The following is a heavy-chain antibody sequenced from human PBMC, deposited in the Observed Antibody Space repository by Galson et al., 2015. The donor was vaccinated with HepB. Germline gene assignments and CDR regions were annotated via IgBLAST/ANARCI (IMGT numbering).Heavy chain of an antibody. Sequence: SVKVSCKASGYTFTSYAMHWVRQAPGQRLEWMGWINAGNGNTKYSQKFQGRVTITRDTSASTAYMELSSLRSEDTAVYYCARGRIAAAGPYNWFDPWGQGTLVTVSS. CDR3: ARGRIAAAGPYNWFDP. D-gene: IGHD6-13*01. CDR1: GYTFTSYA. CDR2: INAGNGNT. V-gene: IGHV1-3*01. J-gene: IGHJ5*02.